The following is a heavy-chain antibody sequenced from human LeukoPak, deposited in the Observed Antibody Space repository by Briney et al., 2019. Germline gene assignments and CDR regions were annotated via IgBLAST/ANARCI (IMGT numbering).Heavy chain of an antibody. CDR3: AQSSTSLNFDY. CDR1: GFTFSSYG. CDR2: ISYDGSNK. Sequence: GGSLRLSCAASGFTFSSYGMHWVRQAPGKGLEWVAVISYDGSNKYYADSVKGRFTISRDNSKNTLYLQMNSLRAEDTAVYYCAQSSTSLNFDYWGQGTLVTVSS. V-gene: IGHV3-30*18. D-gene: IGHD2-2*01. J-gene: IGHJ4*02.